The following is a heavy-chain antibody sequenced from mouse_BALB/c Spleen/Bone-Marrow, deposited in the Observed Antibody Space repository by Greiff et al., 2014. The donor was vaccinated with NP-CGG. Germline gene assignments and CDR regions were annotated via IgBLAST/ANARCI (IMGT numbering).Heavy chain of an antibody. D-gene: IGHD4-1*01. CDR1: GYTFTSYT. Sequence: QVQLKESXAELARPGASVKMSCKASGYTFTSYTMHWVKQRPGQGLEWIGYINPSSGYTNYNQKFKDKATLTADKSSSTAYMQLSSLTSEDSAVYYCALANWDIGGPFAYWGQGTLVTVSA. CDR2: INPSSGYT. CDR3: ALANWDIGGPFAY. J-gene: IGHJ3*01. V-gene: IGHV1-4*01.